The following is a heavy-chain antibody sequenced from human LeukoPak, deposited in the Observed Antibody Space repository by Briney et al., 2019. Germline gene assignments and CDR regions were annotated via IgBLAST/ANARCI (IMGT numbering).Heavy chain of an antibody. CDR2: IKQDGSEK. D-gene: IGHD4-17*01. Sequence: GGSLRLSCAASGFTFSSYWMSWVRQAPGKGLEWVANIKQDGSEKYYVDSVKGRFTISRDNAKNSLYLQMNSLRAEDTAVYYCARGVTTVTHDAFDIWGQGTMVTVSS. CDR1: GFTFSSYW. J-gene: IGHJ3*02. V-gene: IGHV3-7*01. CDR3: ARGVTTVTHDAFDI.